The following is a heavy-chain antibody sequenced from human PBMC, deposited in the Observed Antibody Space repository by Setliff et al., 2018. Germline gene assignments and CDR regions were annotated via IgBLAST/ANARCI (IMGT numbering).Heavy chain of an antibody. V-gene: IGHV3-48*01. J-gene: IGHJ4*02. CDR1: GFTFSSYS. CDR3: ARDNHGGAHDH. D-gene: IGHD2-21*01. Sequence: PGGSLRLSCAASGFTFSSYSMHWLRQAPGRGLEWVAYISATSLNTYYSDSVKGRFTISRDNAEDSLYLQMNSLGADDTALYYCARDNHGGAHDHWGQGSLVTVSS. CDR2: ISATSLNT.